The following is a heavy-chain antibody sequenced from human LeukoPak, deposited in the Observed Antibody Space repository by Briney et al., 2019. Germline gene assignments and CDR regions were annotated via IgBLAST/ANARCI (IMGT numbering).Heavy chain of an antibody. CDR3: AKERWLQLGSYFDS. J-gene: IGHJ4*02. V-gene: IGHV3-23*01. CDR2: ISNIGDNT. Sequence: PGGSLRLSCAASGFTFSSYAMSWVRQAPGKGLEWVSAISNIGDNTDYADSVKGRFTISRDNSKKIVNLQLNSLRAEDTAVYYCAKERWLQLGSYFDSWGQGTLVNVSS. D-gene: IGHD5-24*01. CDR1: GFTFSSYA.